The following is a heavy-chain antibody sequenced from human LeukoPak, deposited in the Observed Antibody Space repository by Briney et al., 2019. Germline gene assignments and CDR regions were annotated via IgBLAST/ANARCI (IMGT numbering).Heavy chain of an antibody. J-gene: IGHJ4*02. CDR2: IYPGDSDT. CDR1: GYSFTSYW. CDR3: AASAFRHGSGSYRSDY. D-gene: IGHD3-10*01. V-gene: IGHV5-51*01. Sequence: GESLKISCKGSGYSFTSYWIGWVRQMPGKGLEWMGIIYPGDSDTRYSPSFQGQVTISADKSISTAYLQRSSLKASDTAMYYCAASAFRHGSGSYRSDYWGQGTLVTVSS.